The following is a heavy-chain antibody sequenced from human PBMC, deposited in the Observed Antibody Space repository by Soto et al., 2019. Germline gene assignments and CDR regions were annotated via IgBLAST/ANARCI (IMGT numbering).Heavy chain of an antibody. D-gene: IGHD2-2*01. CDR1: GYSFASYW. J-gene: IGHJ6*02. CDR2: TYPGDSDT. V-gene: IGHV5-51*01. CDR3: PRPSTDYYYGMDV. Sequence: GESLKISCKGSGYSFASYWIGWVRQMPGKGLEWMGITYPGDSDTRYSPSFQGQVTISADKSISTAYLQWSSLKASDTAMYYCPRPSTDYYYGMDVWGQGTTVTVSS.